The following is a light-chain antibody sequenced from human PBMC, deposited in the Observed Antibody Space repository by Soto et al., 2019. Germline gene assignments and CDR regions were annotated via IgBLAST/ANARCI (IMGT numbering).Light chain of an antibody. V-gene: IGKV3-20*01. CDR3: QEYGNSRT. J-gene: IGKJ1*01. CDR2: DTS. Sequence: EVVLTQSPATLSLSPGERATLSCRASQSVSRTYLAWYQQKPGQAPRLLIYDTSNRATGIPDRFSGSGSGTDFALTISRLVPDDFAVYYCQEYGNSRTFGQGTKVEIK. CDR1: QSVSRTY.